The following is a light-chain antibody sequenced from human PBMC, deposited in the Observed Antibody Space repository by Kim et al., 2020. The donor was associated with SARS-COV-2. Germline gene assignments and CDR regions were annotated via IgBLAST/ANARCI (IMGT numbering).Light chain of an antibody. CDR2: DSS. J-gene: IGKJ4*01. V-gene: IGKV3-11*01. CDR1: KNIQYY. Sequence: LAPGERATVACRASKNIQYYLAWYQQRPGQYPRLLIYDSSRRPSGIPARFSGSGSGTDFTLTIDSLGPEDFAVYYCQHRGDWPSLTFGGGTKLEI. CDR3: QHRGDWPSLT.